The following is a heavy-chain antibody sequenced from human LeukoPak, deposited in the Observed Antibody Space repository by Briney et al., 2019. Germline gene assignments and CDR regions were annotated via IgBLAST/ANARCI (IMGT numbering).Heavy chain of an antibody. D-gene: IGHD3-3*01. J-gene: IGHJ5*02. CDR1: GGSISSSSYY. V-gene: IGHV4-39*01. Sequence: SETLSLTCTVSGGSISSSSYYWGWIRQPPGKGLEWIGSIYYSGSTYYNPPLKSRVTISVDTSKNQFSLKLSSVTAADTAVYYCASTIFGVVIGLGWFDPWGQGTLVTVSS. CDR3: ASTIFGVVIGLGWFDP. CDR2: IYYSGST.